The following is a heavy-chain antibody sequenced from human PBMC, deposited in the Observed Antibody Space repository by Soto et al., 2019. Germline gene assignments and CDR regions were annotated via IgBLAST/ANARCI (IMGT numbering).Heavy chain of an antibody. CDR3: ANLTLDYYDSSGFHY. CDR2: ISGSGGST. V-gene: IGHV3-23*01. J-gene: IGHJ4*02. Sequence: PGGSLRLSCAASGFTFSSYAMSWVRQAPGKGLEWVSAISGSGGSTYYADSAKGRFTISRDNSKNTLYLQMNSLRAEDTAVYYCANLTLDYYDSSGFHYWGQGTLVTVSS. CDR1: GFTFSSYA. D-gene: IGHD3-22*01.